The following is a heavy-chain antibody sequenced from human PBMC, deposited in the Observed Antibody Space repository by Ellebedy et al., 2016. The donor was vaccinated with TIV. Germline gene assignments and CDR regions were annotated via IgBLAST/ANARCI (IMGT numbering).Heavy chain of an antibody. CDR3: ARAAFAHGLDV. V-gene: IGHV3-72*01. CDR2: IRNRRNNYIT. CDR1: GFTFSDHY. J-gene: IGHJ6*02. Sequence: GESLKISCVDSGFTFSDHYMDWVRQAPGKGLEWVDRIRNRRNNYITEYAASVRGRFTISRDDSKNSLYLQMNSVRTEDRAVYYCARAAFAHGLDVWGQGTTVTVSS.